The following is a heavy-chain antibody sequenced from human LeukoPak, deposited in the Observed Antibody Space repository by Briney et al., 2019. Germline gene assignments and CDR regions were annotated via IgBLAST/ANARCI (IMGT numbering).Heavy chain of an antibody. CDR3: ARDFIAAAAHNWFDP. D-gene: IGHD6-13*01. CDR1: GYTFTGYY. CDR2: INPNSGGT. V-gene: IGHV1-2*02. Sequence: GASVKVSCKACGYTFTGYYMHGVRQAPGQGLEWMGWINPNSGGTNSAQKFQGRVTMTRDTSISTAYMELTRLRSDDTAVYYYARDFIAAAAHNWFDPWGQGTLVTVSS. J-gene: IGHJ5*02.